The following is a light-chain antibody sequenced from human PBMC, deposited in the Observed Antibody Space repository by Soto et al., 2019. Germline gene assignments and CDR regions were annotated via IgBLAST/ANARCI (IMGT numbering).Light chain of an antibody. V-gene: IGLV2-23*01. J-gene: IGLJ1*01. Sequence: QSALTQPASVSGSPGQSITISCTGTSSDIGTYNLVSWYQHHPGKAPKLLIYEATKWPSGVSLRFTGSKSDNTASLTISGLQAEDEADYYCCSYTGPGTYVFGTETKLTVL. CDR3: CSYTGPGTYV. CDR2: EAT. CDR1: SSDIGTYNL.